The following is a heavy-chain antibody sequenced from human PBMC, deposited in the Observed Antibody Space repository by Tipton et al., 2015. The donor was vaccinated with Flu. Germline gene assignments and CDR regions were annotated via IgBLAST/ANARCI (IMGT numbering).Heavy chain of an antibody. CDR2: IKQDGSEK. J-gene: IGHJ6*02. CDR3: ASFYYYYYYGMDV. Sequence: AVSGFTFSDYYMSWVRQAPGKGLEWVANIKQDGSEKYYVDSVKGRFTISRDNAKNSLYLQMNSLRAEDTAVYYCASFYYYYYYGMDVWGQGTTVTVSS. CDR1: GFTFSDYY. V-gene: IGHV3-7*01.